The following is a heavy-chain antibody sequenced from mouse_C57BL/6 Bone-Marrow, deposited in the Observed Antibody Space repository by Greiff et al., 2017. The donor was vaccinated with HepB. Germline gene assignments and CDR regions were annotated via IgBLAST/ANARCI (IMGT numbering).Heavy chain of an antibody. CDR3: ARNPLLGTYWYFDV. CDR1: GFSLTSYA. Sequence: VQGVESGPGLVAPSQSLSITCTVSGFSLTSYAISWVRQPPGKGLEWLGVIWTGGGTNYNSALKSRLSISKDNSKSQVFLKMNSLQTDDTARYYCARNPLLGTYWYFDVWGTGTTVTVSS. CDR2: IWTGGGT. V-gene: IGHV2-9-1*01. J-gene: IGHJ1*03. D-gene: IGHD4-1*01.